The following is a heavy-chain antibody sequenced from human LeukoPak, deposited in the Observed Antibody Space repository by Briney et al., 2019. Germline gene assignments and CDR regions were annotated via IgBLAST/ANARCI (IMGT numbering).Heavy chain of an antibody. CDR3: ARLITAPYYFDY. V-gene: IGHV3-21*01. J-gene: IGHJ4*02. D-gene: IGHD1-20*01. CDR1: GFTFSIYE. Sequence: GGSLRLSCAAYGFTFSIYEMNWVRQAPGKGLEWVSSISSSRNYIYYADSVKGRFTISRDNAKNSLYLQMNSLRAEDTAVYYCARLITAPYYFDYWGQGTLVTVSS. CDR2: ISSSRNYI.